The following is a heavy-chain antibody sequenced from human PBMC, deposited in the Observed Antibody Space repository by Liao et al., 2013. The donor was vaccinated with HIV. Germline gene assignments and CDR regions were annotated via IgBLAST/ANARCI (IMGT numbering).Heavy chain of an antibody. CDR3: AREGYSGYDTG. D-gene: IGHD5-12*01. J-gene: IGHJ4*02. Sequence: QVELQQWGAGLLKPSETLSLSCAVSGASFGDYDWSWIRQPPGKRLEWIGKINHRGSTNHNPSLKSRVTISLDTSKNQFSLKLNSVTAADTAIYYCAREGYSGYDTGWGQGTLVTVSS. V-gene: IGHV4-34*01. CDR1: GASFGDYD. CDR2: INHRGST.